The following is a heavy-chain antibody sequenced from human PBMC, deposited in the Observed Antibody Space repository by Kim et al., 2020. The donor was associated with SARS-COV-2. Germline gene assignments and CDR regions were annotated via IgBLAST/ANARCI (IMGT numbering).Heavy chain of an antibody. CDR3: AKDQGIAARRGYFQH. J-gene: IGHJ1*01. CDR1: GFTFDDYA. CDR2: ISWNSGSI. V-gene: IGHV3-9*01. Sequence: GGSLRLSCAASGFTFDDYAMHWVRQAPGKGLEWVSGISWNSGSIGYADSVKGRFTISRDNAKNSLYLQMNSLRAEDTALYYCAKDQGIAARRGYFQHWG. D-gene: IGHD6-6*01.